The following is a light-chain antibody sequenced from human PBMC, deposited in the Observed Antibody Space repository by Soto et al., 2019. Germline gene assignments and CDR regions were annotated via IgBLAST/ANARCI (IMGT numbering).Light chain of an antibody. J-gene: IGKJ3*01. CDR1: QRISTSS. Sequence: EIVLTQSPGNLSLSPGERATLSCRPSQRISTSSLAWYQQKPGQAPRLLVFRSITRAPGIPDRFSGSESGPDFTLTITRLEPEDSAVYYCQHYGISPWGFTFGPGTKVDIK. CDR2: RSI. V-gene: IGKV3-20*01. CDR3: QHYGISPWGFT.